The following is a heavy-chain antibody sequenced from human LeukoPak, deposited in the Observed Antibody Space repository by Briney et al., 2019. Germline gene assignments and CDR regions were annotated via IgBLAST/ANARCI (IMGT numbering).Heavy chain of an antibody. CDR3: AKDWYSSSWTYFDY. CDR1: GFTFSGYG. Sequence: GGSLRLSCAASGFTFSGYGMHWVRQAPGKGLEWVAVISYDGSNKYYADSVKGRFTISRDNSKNTLYLQMNSLRAEDTAVYYCAKDWYSSSWTYFDYWGQGTLVTVSS. CDR2: ISYDGSNK. D-gene: IGHD6-13*01. J-gene: IGHJ4*02. V-gene: IGHV3-30*18.